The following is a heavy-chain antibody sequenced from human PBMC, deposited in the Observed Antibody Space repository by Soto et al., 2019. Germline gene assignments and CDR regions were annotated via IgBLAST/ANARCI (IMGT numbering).Heavy chain of an antibody. CDR1: GFTFSSYG. Sequence: GGSVRLSCAASGFTFSSYGMHWVRQAPGKGLEWVAVIWYDGSNKYYADSVKGRFTISRDNSKNTLYLQMNSLRAEDTAVYYCARDEWWEPQYYFDYWGQGTLVTVSS. V-gene: IGHV3-33*01. J-gene: IGHJ4*02. CDR2: IWYDGSNK. CDR3: ARDEWWEPQYYFDY. D-gene: IGHD2-15*01.